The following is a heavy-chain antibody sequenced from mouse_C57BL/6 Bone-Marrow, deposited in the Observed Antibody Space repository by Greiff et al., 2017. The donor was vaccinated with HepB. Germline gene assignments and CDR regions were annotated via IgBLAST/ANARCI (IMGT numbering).Heavy chain of an antibody. CDR3: ARGRGSSFAY. Sequence: QVQRVESGAELVKPGASVKISCKASGYAFSSYWMNWVKQRPGKGLEWIGQIYPGDGDTNYNGKFKGKATLTADKSSSTAYMQLSSLTSEDSAVYFCARGRGSSFAYWGQGTLVTVSA. V-gene: IGHV1-80*01. J-gene: IGHJ3*01. D-gene: IGHD1-1*01. CDR2: IYPGDGDT. CDR1: GYAFSSYW.